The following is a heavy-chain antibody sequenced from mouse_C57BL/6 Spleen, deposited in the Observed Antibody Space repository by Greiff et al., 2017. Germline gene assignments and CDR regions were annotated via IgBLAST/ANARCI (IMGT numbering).Heavy chain of an antibody. Sequence: EVQLVGSWGGLVKAGGSLKLSCAASGFTFRDYGMHCVRQAPEKGVEWVAYISSGSSTIYYADTVKGRFTISRDNAKNTLFLQMTSLRSEDTAMYYCAREITTSPYWGQGTLVTVSA. D-gene: IGHD1-1*01. CDR3: AREITTSPY. V-gene: IGHV5-17*01. CDR2: ISSGSSTI. CDR1: GFTFRDYG. J-gene: IGHJ3*01.